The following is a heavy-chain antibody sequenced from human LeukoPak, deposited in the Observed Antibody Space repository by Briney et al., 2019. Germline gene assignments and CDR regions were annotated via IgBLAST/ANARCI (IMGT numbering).Heavy chain of an antibody. D-gene: IGHD6-19*01. CDR3: ARYSGSYFDY. J-gene: IGHJ4*02. V-gene: IGHV4-39*02. CDR1: GGSISSSLHY. CDR2: ISESGTP. Sequence: LSETLSLTCSVSGGSISSSLHYWAWTRQPPGKGLEWLATISESGTPYYNPSLKSRVTISVATSKNHFSLNLGSVTAADTPVYYCARYSGSYFDYWGQGALVTVCS.